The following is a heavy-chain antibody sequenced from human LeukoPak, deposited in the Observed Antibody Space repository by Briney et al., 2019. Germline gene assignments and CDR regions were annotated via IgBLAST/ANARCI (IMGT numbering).Heavy chain of an antibody. CDR1: GGSISSYY. CDR3: ARVQPPLWFGELLSGPAHWFDP. J-gene: IGHJ5*02. D-gene: IGHD3-10*01. CDR2: IYYSGST. Sequence: PSETLSLTCTVSGGSISSYYWSWIRQPPGKGLEWIGYIYYSGSTNYNPSLKSRVTISVDTSKNQFSLKLSSVTAADTAVYYCARVQPPLWFGELLSGPAHWFDPWGQGTLVTVSS. V-gene: IGHV4-59*01.